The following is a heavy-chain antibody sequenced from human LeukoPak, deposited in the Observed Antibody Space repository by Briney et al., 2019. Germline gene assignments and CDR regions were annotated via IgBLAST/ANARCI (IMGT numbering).Heavy chain of an antibody. CDR2: IIPIFGTA. CDR3: ASPRRVLRYFDWSSPLDY. J-gene: IGHJ4*02. V-gene: IGHV1-69*06. Sequence: RASVKVSCKASGGTFSSYAISWVRQAPGQGLEWMGGIIPIFGTANYAQKFQGRVTITADKSTSTAYMELSSLRSEDTAVYYCASPRRVLRYFDWSSPLDYWGQGTLVTVSS. D-gene: IGHD3-9*01. CDR1: GGTFSSYA.